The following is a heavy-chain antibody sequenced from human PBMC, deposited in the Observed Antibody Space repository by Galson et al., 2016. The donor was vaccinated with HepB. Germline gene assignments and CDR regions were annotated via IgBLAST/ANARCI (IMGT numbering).Heavy chain of an antibody. CDR1: GFTLSSSA. CDR3: GRDYPTMTDRYPYHVDV. V-gene: IGHV3-23*01. J-gene: IGHJ6*04. Sequence: SLRLSCAASGFTLSSSAMTWVRQAPGRGLEWVSAITETGSFAYYADSVRGRFTLSRDTSKNMVYLQTNYLRADDTALYYCGRDYPTMTDRYPYHVDVWGKGTAVTVSS. CDR2: ITETGSFA. D-gene: IGHD4-17*01.